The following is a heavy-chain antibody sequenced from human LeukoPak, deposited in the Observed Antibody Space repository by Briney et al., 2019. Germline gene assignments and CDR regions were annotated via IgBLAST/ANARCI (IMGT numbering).Heavy chain of an antibody. D-gene: IGHD2-2*01. J-gene: IGHJ4*02. CDR2: INSDGSDT. V-gene: IGHV3-74*01. Sequence: GGSLRPSCAASGFTFSGYWMHWVRQAPGKGLVWVSRINSDGSDTTYADFVKGRFTISRDNAKNTLFLQMNSLRAEDTAVYYCARDQDYCSSTKCPIDHWGQGTPVTVSS. CDR1: GFTFSGYW. CDR3: ARDQDYCSSTKCPIDH.